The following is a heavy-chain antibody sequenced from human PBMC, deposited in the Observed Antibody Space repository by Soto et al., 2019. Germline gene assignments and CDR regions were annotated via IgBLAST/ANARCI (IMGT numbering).Heavy chain of an antibody. CDR1: GFTFSIHA. CDR2: ISYDGNNI. CDR3: ARRDSYGGPNNCGMDV. V-gene: IGHV3-30-3*01. D-gene: IGHD5-18*01. Sequence: QVQLVESGGGVVQPGRSLRLSCAASGFTFSIHAMHWVRQAPGKGLEWVAVISYDGNNIVYADSVKGRFTISRDNSENTLSLQMNRRREEDTGVYYCARRDSYGGPNNCGMDVWGQGTTVTV. J-gene: IGHJ6*02.